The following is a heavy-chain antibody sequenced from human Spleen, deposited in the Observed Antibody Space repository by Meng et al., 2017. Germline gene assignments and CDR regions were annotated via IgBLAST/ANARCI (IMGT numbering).Heavy chain of an antibody. J-gene: IGHJ5*01. D-gene: IGHD5-24*01. Sequence: GESLKISCAASGFTFNTYSMNWVRQAPGKGLEWVSSISGSSTYIYYADSVKGRFTISRDNAKNSLYLQMDSLRPEDTALYYCAKGGRRWLQLPPDSWGQGTLVTVSS. V-gene: IGHV3-21*04. CDR3: AKGGRRWLQLPPDS. CDR2: ISGSSTYI. CDR1: GFTFNTYS.